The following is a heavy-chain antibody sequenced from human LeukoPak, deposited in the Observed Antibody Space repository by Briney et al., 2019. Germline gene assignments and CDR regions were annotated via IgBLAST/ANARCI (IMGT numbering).Heavy chain of an antibody. D-gene: IGHD6-13*01. J-gene: IGHJ4*02. V-gene: IGHV5-51*01. CDR3: ARHVGAAAADPYFDY. CDR1: GYSFTSYW. Sequence: GESLQISCKGSGYSFTSYWIGWVRQMPGKGLEWMGIIYPGDSDTRYSPSFQGQVTISADKSISTAYLQWSSLKASDTAMYYCARHVGAAAADPYFDYWGQGTLVTVSS. CDR2: IYPGDSDT.